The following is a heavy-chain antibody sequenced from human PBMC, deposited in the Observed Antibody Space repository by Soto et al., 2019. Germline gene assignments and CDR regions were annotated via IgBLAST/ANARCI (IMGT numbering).Heavy chain of an antibody. CDR3: AKSATVPAAIAY. Sequence: SETLCLTCTVSGGSISSYDWSWIRQPPGKGLEWIGYIYYSGSTNYNPSLKSRVTISVDTSASTAYMELSSLRSEDTAVYYCAKSATVPAAIAYWGQGTLVTVSS. J-gene: IGHJ4*02. CDR1: GGSISSYD. V-gene: IGHV4-59*03. CDR2: IYYSGST. D-gene: IGHD2-2*02.